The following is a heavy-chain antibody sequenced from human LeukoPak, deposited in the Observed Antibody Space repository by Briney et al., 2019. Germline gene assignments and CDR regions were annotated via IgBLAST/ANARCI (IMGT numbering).Heavy chain of an antibody. V-gene: IGHV4-30-2*01. CDR1: GGSISSGGYY. J-gene: IGHJ5*02. CDR2: IYHSGST. Sequence: SETLSLTCTVSGGSISSGGYYWSWIRQPPGKGLEWIGYIYHSGSTYYNPSLKSRVTISVDRSKNQFSLKLSSVTAADTAVYYCARDRDSNYINWFDPWGQGTLVTVSS. CDR3: ARDRDSNYINWFDP. D-gene: IGHD4-11*01.